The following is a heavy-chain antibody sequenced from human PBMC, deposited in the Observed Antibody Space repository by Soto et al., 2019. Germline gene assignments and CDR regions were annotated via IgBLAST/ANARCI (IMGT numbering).Heavy chain of an antibody. J-gene: IGHJ4*02. V-gene: IGHV6-1*01. D-gene: IGHD5-12*01. CDR2: TYYRSKWYN. Sequence: PSQTLSLTCAISGDSVSSNSAAWNWIRQSPSRGLEWLGRTYYRSKWYNDYAVSVKSRITINPDTSKNQFSLQLNSVTPEDTAVYYCARSGPDSYGYSGYEIYDHFDYWGQGTLVTVSS. CDR1: GDSVSSNSAA. CDR3: ARSGPDSYGYSGYEIYDHFDY.